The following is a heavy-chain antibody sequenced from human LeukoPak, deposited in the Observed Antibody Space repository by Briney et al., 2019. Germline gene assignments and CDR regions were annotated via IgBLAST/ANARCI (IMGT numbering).Heavy chain of an antibody. CDR3: ARVLAVAGPPAVDY. V-gene: IGHV3-74*01. D-gene: IGHD6-19*01. J-gene: IGHJ4*02. Sequence: GGSLRLSCAASGFTFSSYWMHWVRQAPGKGLVWVSRINSDGSSTSYADSVKGRFTISRDNAKNSLYLQMNSLRAEDTAVYYCARVLAVAGPPAVDYWGQGTLVTVSS. CDR1: GFTFSSYW. CDR2: INSDGSST.